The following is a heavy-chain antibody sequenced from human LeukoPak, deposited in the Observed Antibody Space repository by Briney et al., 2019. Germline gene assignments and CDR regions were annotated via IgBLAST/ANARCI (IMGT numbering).Heavy chain of an antibody. CDR2: IPDGSSNT. D-gene: IGHD5-24*01. Sequence: PGGSLTLSCAASGFTFSSYAMSWVRQTPGKGLEWVSTIPDGSSNTYYADSVKGRFTISRDNSKNTLYLQMNSLGAEDTAVYYCAKWLRVATTYFDYWGQGTLVIVSS. J-gene: IGHJ4*02. CDR3: AKWLRVATTYFDY. V-gene: IGHV3-23*01. CDR1: GFTFSSYA.